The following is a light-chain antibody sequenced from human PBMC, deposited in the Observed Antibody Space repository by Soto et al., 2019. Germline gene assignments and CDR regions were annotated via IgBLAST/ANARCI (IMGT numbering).Light chain of an antibody. J-gene: IGLJ2*01. V-gene: IGLV1-47*02. CDR1: SSNIGGTNY. Sequence: QPVLTQLPSASGTPGQKVFISCSGSSSNIGGTNYAYWYQQLPGAAPKLLMHSNNLRPSGVPERISGSKFGTAASLAISGLRSEDEAVYYCASWDDRLGAVIFGGGTKVTVL. CDR2: SNN. CDR3: ASWDDRLGAVI.